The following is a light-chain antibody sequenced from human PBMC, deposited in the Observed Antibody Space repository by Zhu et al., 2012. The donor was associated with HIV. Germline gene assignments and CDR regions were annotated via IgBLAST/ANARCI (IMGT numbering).Light chain of an antibody. V-gene: IGKV3-20*01. Sequence: EIVLTQSPGTLSLSPGERATLSCRASQNVNSNFLAWYQQKPGQAPRLLIYGASRRATGITNKFTGSGSGTDFTLTITTLEPEDFAVYYCQQYGNPPYTFGQGTKLEIK. CDR2: GAS. J-gene: IGKJ2*01. CDR3: QQYGNPPYT. CDR1: QNVNSNF.